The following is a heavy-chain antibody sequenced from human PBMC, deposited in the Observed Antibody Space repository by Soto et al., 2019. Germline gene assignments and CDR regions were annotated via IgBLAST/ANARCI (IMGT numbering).Heavy chain of an antibody. CDR1: GGTFSSYA. Sequence: SVKVSCKASGGTFSSYAISWVRQAPGQGLEWMGGIIPIFGTANYAQKFQGRVTITADESTSTAYMELSSLRSEDTAVYYCARGEEYSSSSPYYYGMDVWGQGTTVTVSS. CDR3: ARGEEYSSSSPYYYGMDV. V-gene: IGHV1-69*13. J-gene: IGHJ6*02. D-gene: IGHD6-6*01. CDR2: IIPIFGTA.